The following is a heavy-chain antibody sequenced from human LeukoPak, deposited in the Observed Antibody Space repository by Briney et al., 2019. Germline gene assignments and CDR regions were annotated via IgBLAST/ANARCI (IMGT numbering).Heavy chain of an antibody. CDR1: GYTFTSYY. CDR2: INPSGGST. V-gene: IGHV1-46*01. CDR3: ARLVIMVYAMSAFDI. D-gene: IGHD2-8*01. J-gene: IGHJ3*02. Sequence: ASVKVSCKASGYTFTSYYMHWVRQAPGQGLEWMGIINPSGGSTSYAQKFQGRVTMTRDTSTSTVYMELSSLRSDDTAVYYCARLVIMVYAMSAFDIWGQGTMVTVSS.